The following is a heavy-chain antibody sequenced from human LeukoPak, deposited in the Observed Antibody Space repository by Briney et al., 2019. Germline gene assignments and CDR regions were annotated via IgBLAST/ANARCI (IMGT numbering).Heavy chain of an antibody. J-gene: IGHJ6*02. CDR3: ARVGASSGGWAGLYYYGMDV. D-gene: IGHD6-19*01. CDR1: GFTFSSYA. V-gene: IGHV3-30*04. Sequence: GRSLRLSCAASGFTFSSYAMHWVRQAPGKGLEWVAVISYDGSNKYYADSVKGRFTISRDNSKNTLYLQMNSLRAEDTAVYYCARVGASSGGWAGLYYYGMDVWGQGTTVTVSS. CDR2: ISYDGSNK.